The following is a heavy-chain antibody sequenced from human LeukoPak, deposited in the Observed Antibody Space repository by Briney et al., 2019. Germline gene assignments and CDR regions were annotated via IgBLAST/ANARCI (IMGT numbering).Heavy chain of an antibody. CDR3: AKGTPRRYFDL. CDR1: GFTFDDYA. J-gene: IGHJ2*01. CDR2: ISWNSGSI. D-gene: IGHD1-14*01. V-gene: IGHV3-9*01. Sequence: PGGSLRLSCAASGFTFDDYAMHWVRQAPGKGLEWVSGISWNSGSIGYADSVKGRFTISRDNAKNSLYLQMNSLRAEDTALYYCAKGTPRRYFDLWGRGTLVTVSS.